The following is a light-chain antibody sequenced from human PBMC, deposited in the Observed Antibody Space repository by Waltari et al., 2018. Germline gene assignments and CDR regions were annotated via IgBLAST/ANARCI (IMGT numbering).Light chain of an antibody. CDR2: GAS. CDR1: QSISTY. V-gene: IGKV1-39*01. CDR3: QQSYSPLT. J-gene: IGKJ4*01. Sequence: DFQMTQSPSSLSASVGDRVTITCRSSQSISTYLNWYQQKPGKAPNLLIYGASSLQSGVPSRFSGSGSGTDFTLTISSLQPEDFATYYCQQSYSPLTFGGGTKVEIK.